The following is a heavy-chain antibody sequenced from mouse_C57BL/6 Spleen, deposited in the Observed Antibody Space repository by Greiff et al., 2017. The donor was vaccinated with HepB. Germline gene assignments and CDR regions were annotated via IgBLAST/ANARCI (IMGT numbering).Heavy chain of an antibody. CDR2: INPSTGGT. D-gene: IGHD2-4*01. CDR1: GYSFTGYY. J-gene: IGHJ4*01. Sequence: VQLQQSGPELVKPGASVKISCKASGYSFTGYYMHWVKQSSEKSLEWIGEINPSTGGTSYNQKFKGKATLTVDKSSSTAYMQLKSLTSEDSAVYYCARSIYDDYDEGYAMDYWGQGTSVTVSS. V-gene: IGHV1-43*01. CDR3: ARSIYDDYDEGYAMDY.